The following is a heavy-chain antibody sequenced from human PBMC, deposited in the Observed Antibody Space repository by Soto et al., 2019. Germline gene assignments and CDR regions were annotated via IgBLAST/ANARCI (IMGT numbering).Heavy chain of an antibody. V-gene: IGHV4-31*03. CDR3: ARETYYYDSSGYFTYYFDY. D-gene: IGHD3-22*01. CDR1: GGSISSGGYY. J-gene: IGHJ4*02. Sequence: SETLSLTCTVSGGSISSGGYYWSWIRQHPGKGLEWIGYIYYSGSTYYNPSLKSRITISVDTSKNQFSLKLSSVTAADTAVYYCARETYYYDSSGYFTYYFDYWGQGTLVTVSA. CDR2: IYYSGST.